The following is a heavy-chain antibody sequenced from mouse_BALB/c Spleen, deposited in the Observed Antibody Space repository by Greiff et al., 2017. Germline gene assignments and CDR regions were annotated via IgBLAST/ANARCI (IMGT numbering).Heavy chain of an antibody. CDR3: ASQSGYYAMDY. Sequence: QVQLKQSGAELAKPGASVKMSCKASGYTFTSYWMHWVKQRPGQGLEWIGYINPSTGYTEYNQKFKDKATLTADKSSSTAYMQLSSLTSEDSAVYYCASQSGYYAMDYWGQGTSVTVSS. V-gene: IGHV1-7*01. CDR1: GYTFTSYW. CDR2: INPSTGYT. J-gene: IGHJ4*01.